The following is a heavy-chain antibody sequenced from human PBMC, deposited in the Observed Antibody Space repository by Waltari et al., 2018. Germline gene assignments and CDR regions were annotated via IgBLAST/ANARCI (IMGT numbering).Heavy chain of an antibody. Sequence: QVQLQQWGAGLLKPSETLSLTCAVYGGSFSGYYWSWIRQPPGKGLEWIGEINHSGSTNYNPSLQGRVTISVDTSKNQFSLKLSSVTAADTAVYYCARGSQFGITIFGVVTLGGWFDPWGQGTLVTVSS. CDR3: ARGSQFGITIFGVVTLGGWFDP. CDR2: INHSGST. V-gene: IGHV4-34*01. J-gene: IGHJ5*02. CDR1: GGSFSGYY. D-gene: IGHD3-3*01.